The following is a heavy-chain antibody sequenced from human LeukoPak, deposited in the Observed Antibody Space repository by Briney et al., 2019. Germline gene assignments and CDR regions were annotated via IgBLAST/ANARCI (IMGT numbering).Heavy chain of an antibody. CDR1: GFTFSSYS. CDR2: ISSSSSHI. Sequence: LGGSLRLSCAASGFTFSSYSMNWVRQAPGKGLEWVSSISSSSSHIYYADSVKGRFTISRDNAKNSLYLQMNSLRVEDTAVYYCARDSADNLDWGQGTLVTVSS. V-gene: IGHV3-21*01. J-gene: IGHJ4*02. CDR3: ARDSADNLD. D-gene: IGHD3-9*01.